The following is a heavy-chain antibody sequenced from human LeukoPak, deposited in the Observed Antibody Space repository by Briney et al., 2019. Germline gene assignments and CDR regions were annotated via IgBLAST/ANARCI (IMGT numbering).Heavy chain of an antibody. Sequence: PGGSLRLSCAASGFTFSSYWMTWVRQAPGKGLEWVANIKQDGGEKFYVDSVKGRFTISRDNAKNSLYLQMNSLRAVDTAVYYCAREGKTSTDRYSSSYDYWGQGTLVTVSS. D-gene: IGHD6-13*01. V-gene: IGHV3-7*01. CDR2: IKQDGGEK. CDR3: AREGKTSTDRYSSSYDY. CDR1: GFTFSSYW. J-gene: IGHJ4*02.